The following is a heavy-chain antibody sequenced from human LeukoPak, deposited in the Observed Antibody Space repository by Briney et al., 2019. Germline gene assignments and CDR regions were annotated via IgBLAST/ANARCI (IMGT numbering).Heavy chain of an antibody. J-gene: IGHJ6*04. CDR2: ISSSSSYI. Sequence: PGGSLRLSCAASGFTFSSYSMNWVRQAPGKGLEWVSSISSSSSYIYYADSVKGRFTISSDNAKNSLYLQMNSLRAEDTAVYYCARDIPLVQWLDPRLYYYYYYGMDVWGKGTTVTVSS. CDR3: ARDIPLVQWLDPRLYYYYYYGMDV. CDR1: GFTFSSYS. V-gene: IGHV3-21*01. D-gene: IGHD6-19*01.